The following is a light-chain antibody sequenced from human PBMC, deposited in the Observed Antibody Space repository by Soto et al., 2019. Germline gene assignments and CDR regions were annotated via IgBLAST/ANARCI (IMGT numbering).Light chain of an antibody. Sequence: QSALTQPASVSGSPGPSITISCTGTSSDVGGYNYVSWYQQHPGKAPKLMIYEVSTRPSGVSNRFSGSKSGNTASLTISGLQAEDEADYYCSSYTSSSTLLFGTGTKVTVL. V-gene: IGLV2-14*01. CDR2: EVS. J-gene: IGLJ1*01. CDR1: SSDVGGYNY. CDR3: SSYTSSSTLL.